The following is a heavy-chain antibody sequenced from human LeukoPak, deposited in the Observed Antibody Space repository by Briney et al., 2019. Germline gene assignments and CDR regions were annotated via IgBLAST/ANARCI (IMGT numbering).Heavy chain of an antibody. V-gene: IGHV4-39*01. Sequence: PSETLSLTCTVSGGSLSSSSYYWGWIRQPPGKGLEWIGSIYYSGSTYYNPSLKSRVTISVDTSKNQFSLKLSSVTAADTAVYYCASTRVLLWFGELLWPLDYWGQGTLVTVSS. CDR1: GGSLSSSSYY. J-gene: IGHJ4*02. CDR2: IYYSGST. CDR3: ASTRVLLWFGELLWPLDY. D-gene: IGHD3-10*01.